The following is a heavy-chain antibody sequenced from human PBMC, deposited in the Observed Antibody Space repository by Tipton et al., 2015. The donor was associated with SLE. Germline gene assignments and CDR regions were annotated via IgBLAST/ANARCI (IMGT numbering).Heavy chain of an antibody. J-gene: IGHJ5*02. CDR1: GGSISSHH. V-gene: IGHV4-59*11. CDR3: ARDSSSWYWFDP. D-gene: IGHD6-13*01. CDR2: IYYSGST. Sequence: GLVKPSETLSLTCSVSGGSISSHHWSWIRQPPGKGLEWIGYIYYSGSTNYNPSLKSRVTTSVDTSKNQFSLKVSSVTAADTAVYYCARDSSSWYWFDPWGQGTLVTVSS.